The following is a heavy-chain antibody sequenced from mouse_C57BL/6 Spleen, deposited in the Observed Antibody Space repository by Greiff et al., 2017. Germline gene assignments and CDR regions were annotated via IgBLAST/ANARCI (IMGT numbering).Heavy chain of an antibody. D-gene: IGHD2-3*01. J-gene: IGHJ3*01. CDR2: INPYNGGT. CDR1: GYTFTDYY. V-gene: IGHV1-19*01. Sequence: VQLQQSGPVLVKPGASVKMSCKASGYTFTDYYMNWVKQSHGKSLEWIGVINPYNGGTSYNQKFKGKATLTVDTSSSTAYMELNSLTSEDSAVYYCAGGNDGYAWFAYWGQGTLVTVSA. CDR3: AGGNDGYAWFAY.